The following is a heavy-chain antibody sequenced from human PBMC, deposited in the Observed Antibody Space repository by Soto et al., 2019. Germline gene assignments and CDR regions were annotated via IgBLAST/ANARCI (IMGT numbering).Heavy chain of an antibody. CDR2: IIHRESI. V-gene: IGHV4-30-2*01. CDR3: VRNQNPPLDRYYLDY. CDR1: GPSITRGSHS. J-gene: IGHJ4*02. Sequence: SETLSLNCPVSGPSITRGSHSSRGNRQPPGRGLGGIGEIIHRESINYNPSPKSPVTISENSPKNQFSLILNSVTAPDTAVSYCVRNQNPPLDRYYLDYWGQGTLVTVSS.